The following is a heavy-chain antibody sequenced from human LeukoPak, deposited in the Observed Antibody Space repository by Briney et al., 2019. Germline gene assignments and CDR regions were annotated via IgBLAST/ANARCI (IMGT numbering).Heavy chain of an antibody. D-gene: IGHD5-18*01. V-gene: IGHV1-69*06. CDR1: GGTFSSYA. J-gene: IGHJ3*02. Sequence: SVKVSCKASGGTFSSYAISWVRQAPGQGLEWMGGIIPIFGTANYAQKFQGRVTITADKSTSTAYMELSSLRSEDTAVYYCARDAGYSCGYILSDAFDIWGQGTMVTVSS. CDR3: ARDAGYSCGYILSDAFDI. CDR2: IIPIFGTA.